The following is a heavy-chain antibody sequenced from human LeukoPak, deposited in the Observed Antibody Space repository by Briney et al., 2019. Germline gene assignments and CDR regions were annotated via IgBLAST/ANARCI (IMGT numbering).Heavy chain of an antibody. V-gene: IGHV3-11*04. CDR2: ISSSGSTI. CDR3: ARASRYGLNWFDP. CDR1: GFTFSDYY. J-gene: IGHJ5*02. D-gene: IGHD3-10*01. Sequence: GGSLRLFCAASGFTFSDYYMNWIRQAPGKGLEWVSYISSSGSTIYYADSVKGRFTISRDNAKNSLYLQMNSLRAEDTAVYYCARASRYGLNWFDPWGQGTLVTVSS.